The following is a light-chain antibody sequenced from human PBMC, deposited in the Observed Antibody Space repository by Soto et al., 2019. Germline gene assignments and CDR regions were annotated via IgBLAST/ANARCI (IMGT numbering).Light chain of an antibody. CDR3: QQYHNWPPYT. Sequence: EIVMTQSPATLSVSPGERATLSCRASQSVSSNLAWYQQKPGQAPRLLIYGASTRATGIPARFSGSRSGTEFTLTNSSLQSEDFAVYYCQQYHNWPPYTFGQGTKLEIK. V-gene: IGKV3-15*01. CDR1: QSVSSN. J-gene: IGKJ2*01. CDR2: GAS.